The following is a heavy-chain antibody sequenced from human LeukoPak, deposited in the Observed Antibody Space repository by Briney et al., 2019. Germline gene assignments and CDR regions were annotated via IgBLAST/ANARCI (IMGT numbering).Heavy chain of an antibody. D-gene: IGHD2-15*01. CDR1: GFTFSSYG. V-gene: IGHV3-30*18. Sequence: GRSLRLSCAASGFTFSSYGMHWVRQAPGKGLEWVAVISYDGSNKYYADSVKGRFTISRDNSKNTLYLQMNSLRAEDTAVYYCAKAFGFPVAATDYWGQGTLVTVSS. CDR2: ISYDGSNK. CDR3: AKAFGFPVAATDY. J-gene: IGHJ4*02.